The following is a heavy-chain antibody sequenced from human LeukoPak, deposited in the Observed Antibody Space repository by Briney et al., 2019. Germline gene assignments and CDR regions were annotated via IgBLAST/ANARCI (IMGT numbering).Heavy chain of an antibody. CDR2: IYDSGST. D-gene: IGHD2-15*01. J-gene: IGHJ3*02. CDR1: GASIRSGDNY. Sequence: KASQTLSLTCTVSGASIRSGDNYWSWIRQPPGKGLEWIGYIYDSGSTYYNPSLKSRITISVDTSENRFSLKLSSVTATDTAVYYCARDCSGGSCYGAFDIWGQGTMVTVSS. V-gene: IGHV4-30-4*01. CDR3: ARDCSGGSCYGAFDI.